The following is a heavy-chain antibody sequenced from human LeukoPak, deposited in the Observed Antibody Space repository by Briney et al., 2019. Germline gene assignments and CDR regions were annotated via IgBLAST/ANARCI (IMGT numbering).Heavy chain of an antibody. V-gene: IGHV3-23*01. D-gene: IGHD4-17*01. CDR3: ARDPNGDYIGAFDM. CDR2: IRGGGGSA. Sequence: HPGGSLRLSCTASAFTFSAYAMMWVRQAPGKRPEWVSAIRGGGGSAFYADSVKGRFTISRDNSKYTLFLQMNSLRAEYTAVYYCARDPNGDYIGAFDMWGPGTMVTVSS. CDR1: AFTFSAYA. J-gene: IGHJ3*02.